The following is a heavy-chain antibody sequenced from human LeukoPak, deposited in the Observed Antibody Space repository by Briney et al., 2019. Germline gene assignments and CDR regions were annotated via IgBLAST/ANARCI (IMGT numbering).Heavy chain of an antibody. D-gene: IGHD3-10*01. V-gene: IGHV3-30*18. CDR1: GFTFRGYG. J-gene: IGHJ6*04. CDR3: AKDQFRPMVRGVITYYYHGMDV. Sequence: PGRSLRLSCAASGFTFRGYGMHWARQAPGKGLEWVAVISYDGRDKYYADSVKGRFTVSRDNSRNTLFLQMNSLRAEDTAVYYCAKDQFRPMVRGVITYYYHGMDVWGKGTTVTVSS. CDR2: ISYDGRDK.